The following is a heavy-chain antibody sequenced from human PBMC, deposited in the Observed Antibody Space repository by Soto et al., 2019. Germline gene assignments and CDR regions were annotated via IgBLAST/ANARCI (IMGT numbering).Heavy chain of an antibody. Sequence: QVQLVQSGAEVKKPGSSVKVSCKASGGTFSSSALSWVRQAPGQGFEWMGGIIPIFGSANYAQKLQHRVTITADEATRIADRELSSRRYEDTAMYYCARTWRGGSYYAGSFDYWGQGTLVTVSS. D-gene: IGHD1-26*01. CDR2: IIPIFGSA. CDR3: ARTWRGGSYYAGSFDY. CDR1: GGTFSSSA. V-gene: IGHV1-69*12. J-gene: IGHJ4*02.